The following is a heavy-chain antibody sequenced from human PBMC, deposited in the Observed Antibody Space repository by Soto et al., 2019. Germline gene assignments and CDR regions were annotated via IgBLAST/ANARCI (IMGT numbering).Heavy chain of an antibody. CDR3: ARSSGGNFGIIIEGTNRFAP. D-gene: IGHD3-16*01. Sequence: AAVKVSCKAPRDTFTSYYINWVRQAPGQGLEWMGAINPPGGSTAYEQKFKGRVNLPRDPSASTVSMDVSSLTSQDTAMYHCARSSGGNFGIIIEGTNRFAPWRQGTLVTVSS. V-gene: IGHV1-46*01. CDR1: RDTFTSYY. CDR2: INPPGGST. J-gene: IGHJ5*02.